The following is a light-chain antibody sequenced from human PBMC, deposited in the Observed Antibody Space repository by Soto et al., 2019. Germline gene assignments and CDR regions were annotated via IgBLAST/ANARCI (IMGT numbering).Light chain of an antibody. J-gene: IGKJ1*01. CDR3: QQYNTFSRS. CDR2: GAS. V-gene: IGKV1-5*01. Sequence: DIQMTQSPSTLSASVGDRVTITCRASQSIVRWLAWYQQKPGKAPKLLIYGASTLESGVPSRFSGSGSGTEFTLTINSLQPDDFAAYYCQQYNTFSRSFGQGTKVDIK. CDR1: QSIVRW.